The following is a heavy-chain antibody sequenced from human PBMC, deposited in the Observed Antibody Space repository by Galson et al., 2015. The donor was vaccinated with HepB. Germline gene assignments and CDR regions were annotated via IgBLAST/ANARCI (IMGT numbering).Heavy chain of an antibody. J-gene: IGHJ6*02. V-gene: IGHV3-48*02. Sequence: SLRLSCAASGFTFSSYTMHWVRQAPGKGLEWLSYISTDSSTIYYADSVKGRSTISRDNAKNSLYLQMHSLRDEDTAVHYCARDSSSWYYYYGMDVWGQGTTVTVSS. CDR3: ARDSSSWYYYYGMDV. D-gene: IGHD6-13*01. CDR2: ISTDSSTI. CDR1: GFTFSSYT.